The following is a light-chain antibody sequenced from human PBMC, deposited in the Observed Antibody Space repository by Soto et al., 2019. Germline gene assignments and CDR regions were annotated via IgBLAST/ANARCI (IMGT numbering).Light chain of an antibody. CDR1: TLGDKY. CDR3: QAWDSSTAWEVV. CDR2: QDS. J-gene: IGLJ2*01. V-gene: IGLV3-1*01. Sequence: SYELTQPPSVSVSPGQTASITCSGATLGDKYACWYQQKPGQSPVLVIYQDSKRPSGIPERFSGSNSGNTATLTISGTQAMDESDYYCQAWDSSTAWEVVFGGGTKLTVL.